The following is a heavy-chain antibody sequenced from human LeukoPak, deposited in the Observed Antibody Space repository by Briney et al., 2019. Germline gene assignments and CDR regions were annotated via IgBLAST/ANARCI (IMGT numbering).Heavy chain of an antibody. V-gene: IGHV1-46*01. J-gene: IGHJ3*02. CDR2: INPSGGST. CDR1: GYTFTSYY. Sequence: GASVKVSCKASGYTFTSYYMHWVRQAPGQGLEWMGIINPSGGSTSYAQKFQGRVTMTRDTSTSIVYMELSSLRSEDTAVYYCARERVKWELPNAFDIWGQGTMVTVSS. D-gene: IGHD1-26*01. CDR3: ARERVKWELPNAFDI.